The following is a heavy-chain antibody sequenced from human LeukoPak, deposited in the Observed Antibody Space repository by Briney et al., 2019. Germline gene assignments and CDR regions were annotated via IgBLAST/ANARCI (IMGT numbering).Heavy chain of an antibody. Sequence: SETLSLTCAVSGYSISSGYYWGWIRPPPGKGLEWIGSIYHSGSTYYNQSLKSRVTISVDTSKNQFSLKLSSVTAADTAVYYCARVARELRFLEWLPLGFDYWGQGTLVTVSS. J-gene: IGHJ4*02. CDR2: IYHSGST. D-gene: IGHD3-3*01. CDR3: ARVARELRFLEWLPLGFDY. V-gene: IGHV4-38-2*01. CDR1: GYSISSGYY.